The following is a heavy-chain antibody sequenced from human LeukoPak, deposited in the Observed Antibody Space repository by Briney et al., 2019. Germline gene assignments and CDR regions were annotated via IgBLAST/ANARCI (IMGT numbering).Heavy chain of an antibody. CDR2: IRSKANSYAT. D-gene: IGHD3-10*01. CDR1: GFTFSGSA. CDR3: TTSDSSVDV. Sequence: GGSLRLSCAASGFTFSGSAMHWVRQASGKGLEWVGRIRSKANSYATAYSASGKGRFTMSRDDSKNTAYLQMNSLKTEDTAGYYCTTSDSSVDVWGKGTTVTVSS. J-gene: IGHJ6*04. V-gene: IGHV3-73*01.